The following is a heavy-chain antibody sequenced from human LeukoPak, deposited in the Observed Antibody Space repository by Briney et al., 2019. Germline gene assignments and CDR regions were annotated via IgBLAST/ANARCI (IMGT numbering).Heavy chain of an antibody. D-gene: IGHD3-3*01. Sequence: PGGSLRLSCVASGFIFTGYFMSWVRQAPGKGLEWVASIKHDGSEKYYVDSVRGRFTISRDNTKNLLYLQMSSLRAEDTAVYYCATDRGWRTSGYYLYYFEYWGQGTLVTFSS. CDR3: ATDRGWRTSGYYLYYFEY. V-gene: IGHV3-7*01. CDR2: IKHDGSEK. CDR1: GFIFTGYF. J-gene: IGHJ4*02.